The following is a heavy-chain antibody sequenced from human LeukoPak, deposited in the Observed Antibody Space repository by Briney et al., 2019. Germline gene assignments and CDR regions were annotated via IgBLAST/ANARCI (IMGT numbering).Heavy chain of an antibody. V-gene: IGHV4-59*01. CDR3: ARTNSGSNYGVLDY. CDR2: IYYSGST. CDR1: GGSISSYY. D-gene: IGHD1-26*01. J-gene: IGHJ4*02. Sequence: SETLSLTCTVSGGSISSYYWSWIWQPPGKGLEWIGYIYYSGSTNYNPSLKSRVTISVDTSKNQFSLKLSSVTAADTAVYYCARTNSGSNYGVLDYWGQGTLVTVSS.